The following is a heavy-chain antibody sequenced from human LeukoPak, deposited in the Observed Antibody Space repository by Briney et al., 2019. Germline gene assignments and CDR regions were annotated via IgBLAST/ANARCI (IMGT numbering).Heavy chain of an antibody. Sequence: SGGSLRLSCAASGFTFSSYGMSWVRQAPGKGLEWVSAISGSGGSTYYADSVKGRFTISRDNSKNTLYLQMNSLRAEDTAVYYCATLLGYCSSTSCSFDYWGQGTLVTVSS. D-gene: IGHD2-2*01. J-gene: IGHJ4*02. CDR3: ATLLGYCSSTSCSFDY. CDR2: ISGSGGST. CDR1: GFTFSSYG. V-gene: IGHV3-23*01.